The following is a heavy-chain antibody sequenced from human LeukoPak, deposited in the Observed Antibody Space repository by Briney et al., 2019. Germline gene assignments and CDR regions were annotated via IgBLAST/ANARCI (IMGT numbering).Heavy chain of an antibody. CDR2: INHNGST. CDR3: ARNGEEYSYGYVTPGALDY. V-gene: IGHV4-34*01. J-gene: IGHJ4*02. Sequence: SETLSLTCAVYGGSFSGYYWSWIRQPPGKGLEWIGEINHNGSTNYNPALKTRVTISVDTSKNQFSLKVNSVTAADTAVYYCARNGEEYSYGYVTPGALDYWGQGTLVTVSS. CDR1: GGSFSGYY. D-gene: IGHD5-18*01.